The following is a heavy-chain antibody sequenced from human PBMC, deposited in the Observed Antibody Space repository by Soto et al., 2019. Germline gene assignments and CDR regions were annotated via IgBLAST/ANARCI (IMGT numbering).Heavy chain of an antibody. CDR1: GYSFAGYW. CDR2: IDPSDSQT. V-gene: IGHV5-10-1*01. CDR3: ARHPNTHIVVVTANPWYFDL. Sequence: PGESLKISCKGSGYSFAGYWITWVRQKPGKGLEWMGRIDPSDSQTYYSPSFRGHVTISVTKSITTVFLQWSSLRASDTAMYYCARHPNTHIVVVTANPWYFDLWGRGTLVTVSS. D-gene: IGHD2-21*02. J-gene: IGHJ2*01.